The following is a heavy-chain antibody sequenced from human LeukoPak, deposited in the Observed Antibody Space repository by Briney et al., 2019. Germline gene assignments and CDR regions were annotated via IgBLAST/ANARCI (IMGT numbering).Heavy chain of an antibody. CDR1: GDSISSSRYY. J-gene: IGHJ6*02. Sequence: SDTLSLTCTVSGDSISSSRYYWGWIRQPPGKGLEWIGCIYYRGCTYHNPSLESRVTISVDTSKNHFSLKLSSVTAADTAVYYCARHPQRSLGVTSSGPYYYAMDVWGQGTTVTVSS. D-gene: IGHD3-16*01. CDR3: ARHPQRSLGVTSSGPYYYAMDV. CDR2: IYYRGCT. V-gene: IGHV4-39*01.